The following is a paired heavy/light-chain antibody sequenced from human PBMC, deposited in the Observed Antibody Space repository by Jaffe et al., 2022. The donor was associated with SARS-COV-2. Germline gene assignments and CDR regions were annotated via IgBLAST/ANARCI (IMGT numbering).Light chain of an antibody. CDR1: QSISNW. J-gene: IGKJ1*01. V-gene: IGKV1-5*03. CDR2: QAS. CDR3: QRYNSYSGT. Sequence: DIQMTQSPSTLSASVGDRVTITCRASQSISNWLAWFQQKAGKAPKLLIYQASSLESGVPSRFSGSGSGTEFTLTISSLQPDDFATYYCQRYNSYSGTFGQGTKVEIK.
Heavy chain of an antibody. J-gene: IGHJ3*01. CDR2: IYPGDSET. CDR3: ARRSSGSGPFDV. CDR1: GYSFTSYW. Sequence: EVQLVQSGAEVKKPGESLKISCEASGYSFTSYWIGWVRQMPGKGLEWMGIIYPGDSETRYGPSFEGQVTILADKAINTAYLQWSSLKASDSAMYYCARRSSGSGPFDVWGQGTTVTVSS. D-gene: IGHD1-1*01. V-gene: IGHV5-51*01.